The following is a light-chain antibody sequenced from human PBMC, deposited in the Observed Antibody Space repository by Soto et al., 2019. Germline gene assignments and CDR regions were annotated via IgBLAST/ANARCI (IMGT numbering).Light chain of an antibody. Sequence: EIVLTQSPATLSVSPGESATLSCRASQNVNIDLVWCQQKPGQAPKVLMFSASARETGIPARFSGGGSETEFTLTISSLQPEDSAVYYCQQYNTWPFTFGPGTKVEIK. CDR2: SAS. CDR1: QNVNID. V-gene: IGKV3D-15*01. J-gene: IGKJ3*01. CDR3: QQYNTWPFT.